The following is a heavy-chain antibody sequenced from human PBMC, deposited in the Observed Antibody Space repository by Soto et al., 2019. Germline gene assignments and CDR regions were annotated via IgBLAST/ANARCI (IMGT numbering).Heavy chain of an antibody. Sequence: GASVKVSCKASGVSFNDYAITLVRQAPGQGLEWLGGIIPIIGSTNYAQKFQGRVTVTADESLNTAYMELNTLRADDTAIYYCARDLGYSFGRGLDSWGQGTPVTVSS. CDR1: GVSFNDYA. J-gene: IGHJ4*02. CDR2: IIPIIGST. D-gene: IGHD5-18*01. CDR3: ARDLGYSFGRGLDS. V-gene: IGHV1-69*13.